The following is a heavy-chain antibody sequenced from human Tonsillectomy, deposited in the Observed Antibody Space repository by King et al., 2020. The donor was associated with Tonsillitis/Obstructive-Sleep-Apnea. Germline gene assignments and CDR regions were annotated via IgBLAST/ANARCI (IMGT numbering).Heavy chain of an antibody. CDR1: GFPLSTSGMC. J-gene: IGHJ4*02. CDR3: VRRSWTSSRTHYFDY. Sequence: VTLKESGPALVKPTQTLTLTCTFSGFPLSTSGMCVSWIRQPPGKALEWLARIDWDDDKYYSTSLKTRLTISKDTTKNQVALTMTNMDPVDTAAYYCVRRSWTSSRTHYFDYWGQGTLVTVSS. CDR2: IDWDDDK. V-gene: IGHV2-70*11. D-gene: IGHD2-2*01.